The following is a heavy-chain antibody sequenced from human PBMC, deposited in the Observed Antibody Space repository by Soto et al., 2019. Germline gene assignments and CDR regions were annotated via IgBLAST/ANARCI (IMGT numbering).Heavy chain of an antibody. CDR3: ARVAVDTDAFDI. CDR1: GFTFSSYS. Sequence: EVQLVESGGGLVKPGGSLRLSCAASGFTFSSYSMNWVRQAPGKGLEWVSSISSSSSYIYYADSVKGRFTISRDNAKNSLYLQMNSLRAEDTAVYYCARVAVDTDAFDIWGQGTMVTVSS. D-gene: IGHD6-19*01. J-gene: IGHJ3*02. V-gene: IGHV3-21*01. CDR2: ISSSSSYI.